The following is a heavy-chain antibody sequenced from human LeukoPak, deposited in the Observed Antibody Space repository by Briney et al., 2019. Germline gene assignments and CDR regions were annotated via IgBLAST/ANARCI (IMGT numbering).Heavy chain of an antibody. CDR1: GFTFSSYD. CDR2: ISGSGGTT. CDR3: AKDSAL. V-gene: IGHV3-23*01. J-gene: IGHJ4*02. Sequence: GGSLRLSCAASGFTFSSYDMRWVRQAPGRGLEWVSSISGSGGTTYYADSVKGRFTISRDNSRNKLDLHMSSLRAEDTAVCYCAKDSALWGQGTLVTASS. D-gene: IGHD3-10*01.